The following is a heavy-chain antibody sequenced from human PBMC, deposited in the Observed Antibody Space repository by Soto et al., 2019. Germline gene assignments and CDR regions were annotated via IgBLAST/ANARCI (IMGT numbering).Heavy chain of an antibody. Sequence: GGSLRLSCAASGFTFSSYGMHWVRQAPGKGLEWVAVISYDGSNKYYADSVKGRFTISRDNSKNTLYLQMNSLRAEDTAVYYCARDSSSWYPLIWATRNYYYYGMDVWGQGTTVTVSS. CDR1: GFTFSSYG. CDR2: ISYDGSNK. J-gene: IGHJ6*02. V-gene: IGHV3-30*03. D-gene: IGHD6-13*01. CDR3: ARDSSSWYPLIWATRNYYYYGMDV.